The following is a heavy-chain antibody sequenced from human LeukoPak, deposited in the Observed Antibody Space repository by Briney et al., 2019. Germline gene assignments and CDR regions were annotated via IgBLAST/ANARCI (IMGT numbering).Heavy chain of an antibody. D-gene: IGHD4-17*01. Sequence: GGSLRLSCAASGFTFSSYWMSWVRQAPGKRLEWVANIKQDGSEKYYVDSVKGRFTISRDNAKNSLYLQMNSLRAEETAVYYCARGMTTVTPRYMDVWGKGTTVTVSS. J-gene: IGHJ6*03. CDR3: ARGMTTVTPRYMDV. CDR1: GFTFSSYW. V-gene: IGHV3-7*01. CDR2: IKQDGSEK.